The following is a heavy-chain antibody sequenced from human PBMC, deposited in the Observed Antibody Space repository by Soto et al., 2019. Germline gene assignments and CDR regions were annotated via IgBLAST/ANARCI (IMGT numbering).Heavy chain of an antibody. CDR1: GGSMSFDHYH. D-gene: IGHD2-21*02. Sequence: QVQLQQSGPGLVKPSQTLSLTCTVSGGSMSFDHYHWTWIRQPPGKGLEWIGYVHYSGSVLYNPSLKIRVSITVDTSKNQFSLKLSSVTAADTAVYFCAREDDGGDRDYYGLDVWGQGTTVTVSS. CDR3: AREDDGGDRDYYGLDV. V-gene: IGHV4-30-4*01. CDR2: VHYSGSV. J-gene: IGHJ6*02.